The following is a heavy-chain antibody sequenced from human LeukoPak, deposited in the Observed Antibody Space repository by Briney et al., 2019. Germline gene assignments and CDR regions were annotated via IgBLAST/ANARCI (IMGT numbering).Heavy chain of an antibody. J-gene: IGHJ4*02. V-gene: IGHV1-18*01. CDR1: GYTFTSYG. D-gene: IGHD2-2*01. CDR3: ARVRDGIIVVVPAASLDY. Sequence: ASVKVSCKASGYTFTSYGISWVRQAPGQGLEWMGWISAYNGITNYAQKLQGRVTMTTDTSTSTAYMELRSLRSDDTAVYYCARVRDGIIVVVPAASLDYWGQGTLVTVSS. CDR2: ISAYNGIT.